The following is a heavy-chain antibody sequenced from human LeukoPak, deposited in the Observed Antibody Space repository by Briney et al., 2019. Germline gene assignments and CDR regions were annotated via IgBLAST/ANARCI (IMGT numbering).Heavy chain of an antibody. CDR2: INSDRTST. V-gene: IGHV3-74*01. D-gene: IGHD5-12*01. J-gene: IGHJ4*02. Sequence: GGSLRLSCAASAFTFSSYWMHWVGQGPGKGLVWVSRINSDRTSTSYADSVKGRFTISRDNAKNTLYLQMNGLRAEDTAVYYCARDTLSGYYFDYWGQGTLVTVSS. CDR3: ARDTLSGYYFDY. CDR1: AFTFSSYW.